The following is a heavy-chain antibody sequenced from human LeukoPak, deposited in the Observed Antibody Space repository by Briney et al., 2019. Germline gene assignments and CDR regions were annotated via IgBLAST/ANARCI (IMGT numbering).Heavy chain of an antibody. V-gene: IGHV4-59*08. CDR3: ARQPYYYGMDV. Sequence: PSETLSPTCTVSGGSISSYYWSWIRQPPGKGLEWIGYIYYSGSTNYNPSLKSRVTISVDTSKNQFSLKLSSVTAADTAVYYCARQPYYYGMDVRGQGTTVTVSS. CDR1: GGSISSYY. CDR2: IYYSGST. J-gene: IGHJ6*02.